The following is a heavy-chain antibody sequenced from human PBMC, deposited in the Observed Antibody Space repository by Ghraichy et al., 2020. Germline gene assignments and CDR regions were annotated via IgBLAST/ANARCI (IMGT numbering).Heavy chain of an antibody. CDR3: AREGRTYNWFDP. CDR1: GGSISSGGYS. J-gene: IGHJ5*02. Sequence: SETRSLTCAVSGGSISSGGYSWSWIRQPPGKGLEWIGYIYHSGSTYYNPSLKSRVTISVDRSKNQFSLKLSSVTAADTAVYYCAREGRTYNWFDPWGQGTLVTVSS. D-gene: IGHD3-16*01. CDR2: IYHSGST. V-gene: IGHV4-30-2*01.